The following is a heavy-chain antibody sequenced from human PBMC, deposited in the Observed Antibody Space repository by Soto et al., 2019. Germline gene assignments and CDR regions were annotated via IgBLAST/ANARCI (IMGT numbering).Heavy chain of an antibody. CDR1: GFIFRDYY. V-gene: IGHV3-11*06. CDR3: ARGCMGLNYFDF. J-gene: IGHJ4*01. Sequence: GGSLRLSCEAYGFIFRDYYMSWIRQSPGKGLEWVSSIRLGGGSTDYADSVKGRFTISRDNAKSSLYLQMNSLRADDTAVYYCARGCMGLNYFDFWVHGPQV. CDR2: IRLGGGST. D-gene: IGHD1-26*01.